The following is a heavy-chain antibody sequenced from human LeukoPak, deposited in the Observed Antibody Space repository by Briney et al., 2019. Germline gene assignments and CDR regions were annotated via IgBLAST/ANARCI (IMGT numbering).Heavy chain of an antibody. CDR3: ARVRSSSWTPGP. D-gene: IGHD6-13*01. CDR1: GFTFSDYY. V-gene: IGHV3-11*01. CDR2: ISSGGNTI. Sequence: KAGRSLRLSCAASGFTFSDYYMTWIRQAPGKGLEWVSYISSGGNTIYYADSVKGRFTVSRDNARNSLYLQMNSLRAEDTAVYYCARVRSSSWTPGPWGQGTLVTVSS. J-gene: IGHJ5*02.